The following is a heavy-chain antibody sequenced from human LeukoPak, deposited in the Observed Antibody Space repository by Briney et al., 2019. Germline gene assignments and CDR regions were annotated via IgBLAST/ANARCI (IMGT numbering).Heavy chain of an antibody. J-gene: IGHJ4*02. Sequence: SETLSLTCTVSGGSISSYYWSWIRQPPGKGLEWIGYIYYSGSTNYNPSLKSRVTISVDTSKNQFSLKLSSVTAADTAVYYCARGGLTYYDFWSGYYPPYFDHWGQGTLVTVSS. CDR3: ARGGLTYYDFWSGYYPPYFDH. D-gene: IGHD3-3*01. CDR1: GGSISSYY. V-gene: IGHV4-59*01. CDR2: IYYSGST.